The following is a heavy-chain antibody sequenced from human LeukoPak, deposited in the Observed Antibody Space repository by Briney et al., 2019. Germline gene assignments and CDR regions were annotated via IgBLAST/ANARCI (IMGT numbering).Heavy chain of an antibody. CDR2: ISSSGSTI. Sequence: GGSLRLSCAASGFTFSSYEMNWVRQAPGQGLDWISYISSSGSTISYADSVKGRFTISRDNAKNSLYLQMNSLRAEDTAVYYCVRRYCSSISCLLDYWGQGTLVTVSS. CDR1: GFTFSSYE. J-gene: IGHJ4*02. V-gene: IGHV3-48*03. CDR3: VRRYCSSISCLLDY. D-gene: IGHD2-2*01.